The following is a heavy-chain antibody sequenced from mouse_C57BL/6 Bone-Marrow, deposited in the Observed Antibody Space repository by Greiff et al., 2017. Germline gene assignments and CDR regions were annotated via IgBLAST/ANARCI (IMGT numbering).Heavy chain of an antibody. CDR1: GYTFTSYW. V-gene: IGHV1-50*01. CDR3: ARTTVASDY. J-gene: IGHJ2*01. Sequence: QVHVKQPGAELVKPGASVKLSCKASGYTFTSYWMQWVKQRPGQGLEWIGEIDPSDSYTNYNQKFKGKATLTVDTSSSTAYMQLSSLTSEDSAVYYCARTTVASDYWGQGTTLTVSS. D-gene: IGHD1-1*01. CDR2: IDPSDSYT.